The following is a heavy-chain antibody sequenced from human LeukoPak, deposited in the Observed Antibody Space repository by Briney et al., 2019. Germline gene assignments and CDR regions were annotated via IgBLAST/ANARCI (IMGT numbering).Heavy chain of an antibody. D-gene: IGHD1-26*01. CDR3: ARVGVGATSPFGY. CDR2: IIPIFGTA. Sequence: SVKVSCKASEGTFSSYAISWVRQAPGQGLEWMGRIIPIFGTANYAQKFQGRVTITTDESTSTAYMELSSLRSEDTAVYYCARVGVGATSPFGYWGQGTLVTVSS. CDR1: EGTFSSYA. J-gene: IGHJ4*02. V-gene: IGHV1-69*05.